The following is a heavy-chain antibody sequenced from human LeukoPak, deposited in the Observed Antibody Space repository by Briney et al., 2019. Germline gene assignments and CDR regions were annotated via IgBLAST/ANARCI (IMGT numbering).Heavy chain of an antibody. CDR1: GGSISSSSYY. V-gene: IGHV4-39*07. D-gene: IGHD3-22*01. CDR3: ARTYYYDSSGPYY. J-gene: IGHJ4*02. CDR2: IYYSGST. Sequence: SETLSLTCTVSGGSISSSSYYWGWIRQPPGKGLEWIGSIYYSGSTYYNPSLKSRVTISVDTSKNQFSLKLSSVTAADTAVYYCARTYYYDSSGPYYWGQGILVTVSS.